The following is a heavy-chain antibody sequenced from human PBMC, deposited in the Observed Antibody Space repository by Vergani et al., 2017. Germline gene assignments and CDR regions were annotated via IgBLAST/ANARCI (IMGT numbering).Heavy chain of an antibody. CDR2: VSPYNGNI. Sequence: QSQLVQSGDEVKTPGASVKVFCKTSGYSFINYGISWVRQAPGQGLEWLGWVSPYNGNINYGQKIQGRVTMTTDTSTRTAYMQLRSLTFDDTAVYYCAREGFYDNILGTYRPPSYYDMGYWGQGTKVTVAS. CDR3: AREGFYDNILGTYRPPSYYDMGY. V-gene: IGHV1-18*01. D-gene: IGHD3-16*02. J-gene: IGHJ4*03. CDR1: GYSFINYG.